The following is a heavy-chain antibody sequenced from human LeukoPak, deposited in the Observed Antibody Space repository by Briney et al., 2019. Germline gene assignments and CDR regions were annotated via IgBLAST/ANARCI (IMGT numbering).Heavy chain of an antibody. J-gene: IGHJ3*02. CDR2: IDPNSGGT. Sequence: ASVKVSCKASGYTFTGYYINWVRQAPGQGLEWMGRIDPNSGGTKFALKFQGRVTMTRDTSVSTAYMEVSRLTSDDTAAYYCARGRRWVSSSQGAAVDIWSQGTMVTVSS. V-gene: IGHV1-2*06. CDR1: GYTFTGYY. CDR3: ARGRRWVSSSQGAAVDI. D-gene: IGHD6-6*01.